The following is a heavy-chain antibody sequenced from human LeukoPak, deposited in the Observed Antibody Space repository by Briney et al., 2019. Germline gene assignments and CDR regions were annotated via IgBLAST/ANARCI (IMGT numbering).Heavy chain of an antibody. J-gene: IGHJ4*02. CDR3: ARDGAVAGPDY. D-gene: IGHD6-19*01. V-gene: IGHV3-74*01. CDR2: IDSDGSST. CDR1: GFTFSSYW. Sequence: PGGSLRLSCAASGFTFSSYWMHWVRQAPGKGLVWVSRIDSDGSSTSYADSVKGRFTISRDNAKNTLYLQMNSLRAEDTAVYYCARDGAVAGPDYWGQGTLVTVSS.